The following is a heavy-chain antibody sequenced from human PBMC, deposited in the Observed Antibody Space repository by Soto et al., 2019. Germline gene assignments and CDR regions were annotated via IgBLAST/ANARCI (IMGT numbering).Heavy chain of an antibody. CDR2: IYYSGST. V-gene: IGHV4-59*08. CDR3: ARRYGDYFDY. D-gene: IGHD4-17*01. Sequence: QVQLQESGPGLVKPSETLSLTCTVSGGSISSYYWSWIRQPPGKGLEWIGYIYYSGSTNYNPSLKSRVTISVDTSKNQFSLKLSSVTAADTAVYYCARRYGDYFDYWGQGTLVTASS. CDR1: GGSISSYY. J-gene: IGHJ4*02.